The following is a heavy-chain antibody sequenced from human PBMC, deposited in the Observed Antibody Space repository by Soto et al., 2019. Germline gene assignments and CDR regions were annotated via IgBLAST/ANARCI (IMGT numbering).Heavy chain of an antibody. D-gene: IGHD7-27*01. CDR1: GGSISSSSYY. Sequence: QLQLQESGPGLMKPSETLSLTCTVSGGSISSSSYYWGWIRQPPGKGLEWIGSIYYSGSTYYNPSLKSRVTIAVDTSKNQFALKLSSVTAADTAVYYCARPKLGGVTNAIRFDYWGQGTLVTVSS. V-gene: IGHV4-39*01. CDR2: IYYSGST. CDR3: ARPKLGGVTNAIRFDY. J-gene: IGHJ4*02.